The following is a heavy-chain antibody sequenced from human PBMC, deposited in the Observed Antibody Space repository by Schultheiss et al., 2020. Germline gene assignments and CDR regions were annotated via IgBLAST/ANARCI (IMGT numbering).Heavy chain of an antibody. V-gene: IGHV3-11*01. Sequence: LSLTCAVYGGSFSGYYWSWIRQPPGKGLEWVSYISSSTIYYADAVKGRFTISRDNSKNTLYLQMNSLRAEDTAVYYCARDRRDIVVVPAAMQFYYGMDVWGQGTTVTVSS. J-gene: IGHJ6*02. CDR2: ISSSTI. CDR3: ARDRRDIVVVPAAMQFYYGMDV. D-gene: IGHD2-2*01. CDR1: GGSFSGYY.